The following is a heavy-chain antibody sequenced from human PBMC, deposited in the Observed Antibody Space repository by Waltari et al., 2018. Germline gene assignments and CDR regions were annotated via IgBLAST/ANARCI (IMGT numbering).Heavy chain of an antibody. CDR1: GFTFSSYS. Sequence: EVQLVESGGGLVKPGGSPRLSCAASGFTFSSYSMNWVRQAPGKGLEWVSSISSSSSYIYYADSVKGRFTISRDNAKNSLYLQMNSLRAEDTAVYYCARDEAALGYFDYWGQGTLVTVSS. J-gene: IGHJ4*02. V-gene: IGHV3-21*01. D-gene: IGHD6-25*01. CDR3: ARDEAALGYFDY. CDR2: ISSSSSYI.